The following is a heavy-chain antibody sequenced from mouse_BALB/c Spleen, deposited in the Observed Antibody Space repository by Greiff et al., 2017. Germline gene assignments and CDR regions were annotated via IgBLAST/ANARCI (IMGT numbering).Heavy chain of an antibody. CDR3: ASTTATGDWFAY. D-gene: IGHD1-2*01. CDR1: GDSITSGY. J-gene: IGHJ3*01. V-gene: IGHV3-8*02. Sequence: EVKLVESGPSLVKPSQTLSLTCSVTGDSITSGYWNWIRKFPGNKLEYMGYISYSGSTYYNPSLKSRISITRDTSKNQYYLQLNSVTTEDTATYYCASTTATGDWFAYWGQGTLVTVAA. CDR2: ISYSGST.